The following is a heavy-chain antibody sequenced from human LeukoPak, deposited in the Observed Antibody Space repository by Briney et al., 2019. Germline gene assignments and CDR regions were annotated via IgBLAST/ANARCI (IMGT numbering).Heavy chain of an antibody. CDR3: AKISGSYYSGYFDF. CDR2: IYPGDSET. V-gene: IGHV5-51*01. D-gene: IGHD3-10*01. Sequence: GGSLKISCKGSGYSFTTSWIGWVRQMPGKGLEWVGIIYPGDSETRYSPSFQGQVSISADKSISTAYLQWSSLKASDTAIYYCAKISGSYYSGYFDFWGQGTLVTVSS. CDR1: GYSFTTSW. J-gene: IGHJ4*02.